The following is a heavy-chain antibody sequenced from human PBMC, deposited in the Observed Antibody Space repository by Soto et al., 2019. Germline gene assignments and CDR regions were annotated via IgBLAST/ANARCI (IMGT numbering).Heavy chain of an antibody. CDR1: GYSFTSYG. CDR3: ASFSGGVYNTYYFYYGMDV. CDR2: ITTYNGNT. D-gene: IGHD2-15*01. V-gene: IGHV1-18*04. J-gene: IGHJ6*02. Sequence: GASVKVSCKASGYSFTSYGISWVRQAPGQGLDWMGWITTYNGNTKYAQDLQGRVTMTTDTSTSTAYMELRSLRSDDTAVYYCASFSGGVYNTYYFYYGMDVWGQGTTVTVSS.